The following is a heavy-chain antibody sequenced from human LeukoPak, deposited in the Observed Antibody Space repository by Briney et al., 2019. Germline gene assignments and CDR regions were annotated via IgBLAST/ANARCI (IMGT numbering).Heavy chain of an antibody. V-gene: IGHV4-39*01. CDR1: VGSISSSSYY. D-gene: IGHD6-19*01. CDR2: IYYSGST. CDR3: ARHGSGWYPNRSGAFDY. Sequence: SETLSLTCTVSVGSISSSSYYWGWIRQPPGKGLEWIGSIYYSGSTYYNPSLKSRVTISVDTSKNQFSLKLSSVTAADTAVYYGARHGSGWYPNRSGAFDYWGQGTLVTVSS. J-gene: IGHJ4*02.